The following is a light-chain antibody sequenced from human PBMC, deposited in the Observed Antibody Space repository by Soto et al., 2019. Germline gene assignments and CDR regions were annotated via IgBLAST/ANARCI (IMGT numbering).Light chain of an antibody. V-gene: IGKV1-9*01. J-gene: IGKJ4*01. CDR2: AAS. Sequence: IQLTQSPSSLSASVGDRVTITCRASQCFNSYLAWYQQKPGKAPKLLIYAASTLQSGVPSRFSGSRSGTDFTLTISSLQSEDFAIFYCQQFNNWPPITFGGGTKVDI. CDR3: QQFNNWPPIT. CDR1: QCFNSY.